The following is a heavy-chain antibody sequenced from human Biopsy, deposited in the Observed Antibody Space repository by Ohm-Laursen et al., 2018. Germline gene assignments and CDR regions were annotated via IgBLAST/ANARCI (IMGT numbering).Heavy chain of an antibody. CDR2: ISAYNGHT. J-gene: IGHJ4*02. CDR1: GYPFITYG. CDR3: ARDPHGEGRDYGSYFDY. D-gene: IGHD4-17*01. V-gene: IGHV1-18*01. Sequence: ASVKVSCKTSGYPFITYGISWVRQAPGQGLEWMGWISAYNGHTKFARKFQDRVTMTTDTSTTTAYMDLRSLRSNDTAVYYCARDPHGEGRDYGSYFDYWGQGTLVTVSS.